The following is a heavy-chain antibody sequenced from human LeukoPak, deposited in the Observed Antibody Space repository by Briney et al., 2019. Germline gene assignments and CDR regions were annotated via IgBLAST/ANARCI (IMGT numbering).Heavy chain of an antibody. Sequence: ASVKVSCKASGYTFTSYDINWVRQATGQGPEWMGWMNPNSGNTGYAQKFQGRVTMTRNTSISTAYMELSSLRSEDTAVYYCARGDMITFGGVIANDYWGQGTLVTVSS. V-gene: IGHV1-8*01. CDR1: GYTFTSYD. J-gene: IGHJ4*02. D-gene: IGHD3-16*02. CDR3: ARGDMITFGGVIANDY. CDR2: MNPNSGNT.